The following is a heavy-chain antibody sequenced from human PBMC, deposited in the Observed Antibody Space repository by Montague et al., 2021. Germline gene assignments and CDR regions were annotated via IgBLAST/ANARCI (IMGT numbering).Heavy chain of an antibody. Sequence: SLRLSCAASGFIFNNYVMNWVRQAPGKGLEWVSSINGNSINIDYADSVKGRFTISRDNAKNSLYLQMNSLRAEDTAVYFCARDQGQGYCGGDCYVGLDYWGQGTLVTVSS. J-gene: IGHJ4*02. CDR2: INGNSINI. V-gene: IGHV3-9*01. D-gene: IGHD2-21*01. CDR3: ARDQGQGYCGGDCYVGLDY. CDR1: GFIFNNYV.